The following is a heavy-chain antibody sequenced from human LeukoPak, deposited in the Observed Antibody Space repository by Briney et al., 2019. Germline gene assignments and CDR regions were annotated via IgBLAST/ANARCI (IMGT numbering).Heavy chain of an antibody. CDR2: INPNSGNT. V-gene: IGHV1-8*01. D-gene: IGHD3-16*02. CDR3: ERGMWGSYRHNWFDP. Sequence: ASVKVSCKASGYTFTSYDSNWVRQATGQGLEWMGWINPNSGNTGYAQKFQGRVTMTRHTSISTAYMELSSLRCEDTAVYYCERGMWGSYRHNWFDPWGQGTLVTVSS. CDR1: GYTFTSYD. J-gene: IGHJ5*02.